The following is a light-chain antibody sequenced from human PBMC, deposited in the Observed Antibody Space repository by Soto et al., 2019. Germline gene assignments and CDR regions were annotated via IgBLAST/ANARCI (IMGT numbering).Light chain of an antibody. Sequence: EIVLTQSPGTLSLSPGERATLSCRASQSVSNNYLAWYQQNPGQAPRLLIYGASSRATGIPERFSGSGSGTDFTLTISRLEPKDFAVYYCQQYGSSPPVTLGGGTRVEI. CDR1: QSVSNNY. CDR3: QQYGSSPPVT. J-gene: IGKJ4*01. CDR2: GAS. V-gene: IGKV3-20*01.